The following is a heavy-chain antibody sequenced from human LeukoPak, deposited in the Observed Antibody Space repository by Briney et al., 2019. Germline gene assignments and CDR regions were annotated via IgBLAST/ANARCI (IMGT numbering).Heavy chain of an antibody. V-gene: IGHV4-59*12. J-gene: IGHJ4*02. CDR2: INDNGHS. D-gene: IGHD3-16*01. CDR3: ARESADYVRGSFSGY. Sequence: SETLSLTCGVSGGSMKDYYWSWIRQPPGKGLEWIAYINDNGHSGYNPALESRVTISVDTSKNHFSLRLRSVTAADTAVYFCARESADYVRGSFSGYWGQGILVTVSS. CDR1: GGSMKDYY.